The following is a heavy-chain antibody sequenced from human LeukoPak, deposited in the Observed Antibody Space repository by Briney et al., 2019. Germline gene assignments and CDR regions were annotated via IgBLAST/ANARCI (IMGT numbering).Heavy chain of an antibody. CDR1: GGTSSSYA. CDR2: IIPIFGTA. Sequence: SVKVSCKASGGTSSSYAICWVRQAPGQGLEWMGRIIPIFGTANYAQKFQGRVTITADKSTSTAYMELSSLRSEDTAVYYCARDDPYYYHSSGYADYWGQGTLVTVSS. J-gene: IGHJ4*02. CDR3: ARDDPYYYHSSGYADY. V-gene: IGHV1-69*06. D-gene: IGHD3-22*01.